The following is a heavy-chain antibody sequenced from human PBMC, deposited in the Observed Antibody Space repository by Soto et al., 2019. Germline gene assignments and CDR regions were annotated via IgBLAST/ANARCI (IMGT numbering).Heavy chain of an antibody. J-gene: IGHJ4*02. CDR1: GGSFSGYY. CDR2: INHSGST. D-gene: IGHD6-13*01. Sequence: KPSETLSLTCAVYGGSFSGYYWSWIRQPPGKGLEWIGEINHSGSTNYKPSLKSRVTISVDTSKNQFSLKLSSVTAADTAVYYCARIPRFDIAAAGREPTDQGGYYFDYWGPGTLVTVSS. CDR3: ARIPRFDIAAAGREPTDQGGYYFDY. V-gene: IGHV4-34*01.